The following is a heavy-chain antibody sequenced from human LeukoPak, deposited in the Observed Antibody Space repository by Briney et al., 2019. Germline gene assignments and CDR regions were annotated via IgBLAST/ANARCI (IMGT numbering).Heavy chain of an antibody. CDR2: INSDGSEG. CDR1: GFTFRGFW. D-gene: IGHD6-6*01. V-gene: IGHV3-7*03. CDR3: ARSSYSSSSNV. J-gene: IGHJ3*01. Sequence: GGSLRLSCAVSGFTFRGFWMSWSRQAPGKGLEWVASINSDGSEGYYADVVKGRFTISRDNAKNSLYLQINSLRAEDTAVYYCARSSYSSSSNVWGQGTMVTVSS.